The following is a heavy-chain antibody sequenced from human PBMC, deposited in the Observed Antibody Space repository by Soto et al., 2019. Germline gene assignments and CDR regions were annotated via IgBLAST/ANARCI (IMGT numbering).Heavy chain of an antibody. V-gene: IGHV5-51*03. CDR3: ARLVGYCSSTSAGCWYFDL. D-gene: IGHD2-2*01. CDR2: IYPGDSDT. CDR1: GYSFTSYW. J-gene: IGHJ2*01. Sequence: EVQLVQSGAEVKKPGESLKISCKGSGYSFTSYWIGWVRQMPGKGLEWMGIIYPGDSDTRYSPSFQGQVTISADKSISTAYLQWSSLKASDTAMYYCARLVGYCSSTSAGCWYFDLWGRGTLVTVSS.